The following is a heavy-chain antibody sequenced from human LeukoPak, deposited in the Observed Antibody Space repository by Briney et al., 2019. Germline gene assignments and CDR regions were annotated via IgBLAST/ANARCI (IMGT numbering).Heavy chain of an antibody. CDR2: IYYSGST. D-gene: IGHD2-15*01. CDR1: GGSISSYY. CDR3: ARVPHDSDYYYGMDV. J-gene: IGHJ6*02. Sequence: VKPSETLSLTCTVSGGSISSYYWSWIRQPPGKGLEWIGYIYYSGSTNYNPSLDSRVTISVDTSKNQFSLKLTSVTAADTAVYYCARVPHDSDYYYGMDVWGQGTTVTVSS. V-gene: IGHV4-59*01.